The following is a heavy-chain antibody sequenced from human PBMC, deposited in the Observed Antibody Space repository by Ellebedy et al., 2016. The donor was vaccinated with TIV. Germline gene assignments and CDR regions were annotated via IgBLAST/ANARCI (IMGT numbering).Heavy chain of an antibody. D-gene: IGHD6-19*01. J-gene: IGHJ5*02. CDR1: GFTFSNFW. V-gene: IGHV3-7*03. Sequence: PGGSLRLSCAASGFTFSNFWMNWVRQAPGKGPEWVANIRPDGIDKNYVDSVRGRFTISRDNAGNSLYLQMNSLRVDDTAVYYCVGPHWLVYSWGQGTLVTVSS. CDR3: VGPHWLVYS. CDR2: IRPDGIDK.